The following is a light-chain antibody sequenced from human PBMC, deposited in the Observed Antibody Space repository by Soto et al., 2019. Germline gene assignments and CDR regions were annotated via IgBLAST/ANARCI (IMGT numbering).Light chain of an antibody. CDR3: SSYTSSSTLLYV. CDR1: SSDVGGRNL. V-gene: IGLV2-14*01. J-gene: IGLJ1*01. CDR2: AGS. Sequence: QSALTQPASVSGSPGQSITISCTGTSSDVGGRNLVSWYQQHPGKAPKVMIYAGSHRPSGVSNLFSGSKSGNTASLTISGLQAEDEAYYYCSSYTSSSTLLYVFGTGTKLTLL.